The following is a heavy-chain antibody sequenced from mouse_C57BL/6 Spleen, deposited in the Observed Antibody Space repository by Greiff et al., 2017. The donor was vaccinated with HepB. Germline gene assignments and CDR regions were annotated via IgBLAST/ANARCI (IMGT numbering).Heavy chain of an antibody. CDR1: GFNIKNTY. CDR2: IDPANGNT. V-gene: IGHV14-3*01. Sequence: EVQLQQSVAELVRPGASVKLSCTASGFNIKNTYMHWVKQRPEQGLEWIGRIDPANGNTKYAPKFQGKATITADTSSNTAYLQLSSLTSEDTAIYYCASMYYYGRVWFAYWGQGTLVTVSA. D-gene: IGHD1-1*01. CDR3: ASMYYYGRVWFAY. J-gene: IGHJ3*01.